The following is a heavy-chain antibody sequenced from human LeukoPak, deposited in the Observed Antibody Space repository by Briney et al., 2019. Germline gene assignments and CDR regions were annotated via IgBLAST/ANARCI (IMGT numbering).Heavy chain of an antibody. CDR2: INSDGSST. CDR3: ARLVSGGRVWFDP. D-gene: IGHD2-8*01. J-gene: IGHJ5*02. CDR1: GFTFSSYW. V-gene: IGHV3-74*01. Sequence: EASLRLSCAASGFTFSSYWMHWVRQAPGKGLVWVSRINSDGSSTSYADSVKGRFTISRDNAKNTLYLQMNSLRAEDTAVYYCARLVSGGRVWFDPWGQGTLVTVSS.